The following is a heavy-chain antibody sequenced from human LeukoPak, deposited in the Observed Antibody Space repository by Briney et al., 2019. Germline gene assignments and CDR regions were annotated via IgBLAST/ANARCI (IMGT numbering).Heavy chain of an antibody. D-gene: IGHD3-3*01. Sequence: GGSLRLSCAASGFTFSSYAMSWVRQAPGKGLEWVSAISGSGGSTYYADSVKGRFTISRDNSKNTLYLQMNSLRAEDTAVYYCAKGRYFWSGYGSDYWGQGTLVTVSS. CDR1: GFTFSSYA. J-gene: IGHJ4*02. CDR3: AKGRYFWSGYGSDY. V-gene: IGHV3-23*01. CDR2: ISGSGGST.